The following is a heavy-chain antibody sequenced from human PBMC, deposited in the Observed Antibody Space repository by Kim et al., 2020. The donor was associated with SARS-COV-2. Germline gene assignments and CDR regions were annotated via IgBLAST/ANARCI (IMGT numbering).Heavy chain of an antibody. CDR2: IGPSATTI. CDR3: ARVPGYGDIDY. V-gene: IGHV3-48*03. Sequence: GGSLRLSCAASGFTFSNYEMNWVRQVPGKGLEWVANIGPSATTIYYADSVKGRFTVSRDNAKNSLYLQMNSLRVEDTALYYCARVPGYGDIDYLGQGTLV. D-gene: IGHD4-17*01. CDR1: GFTFSNYE. J-gene: IGHJ4*02.